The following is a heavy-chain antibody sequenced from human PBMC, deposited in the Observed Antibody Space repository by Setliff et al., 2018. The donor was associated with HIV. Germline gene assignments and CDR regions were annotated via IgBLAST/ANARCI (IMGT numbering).Heavy chain of an antibody. D-gene: IGHD5-18*01. Sequence: SETLSLTCTVSGGSISSDGYYWGWVRQFPGKGLDWIGSIDYSGRTYYNMSLMSRVTTFVDTSKNQFSLQLTSVTAADTAVYYCARGAGYSYFDYSYYYMDVWGKGTTVTVSS. CDR1: GGSISSDGYY. J-gene: IGHJ6*03. CDR3: ARGAGYSYFDYSYYYMDV. V-gene: IGHV4-39*01. CDR2: IDYSGRT.